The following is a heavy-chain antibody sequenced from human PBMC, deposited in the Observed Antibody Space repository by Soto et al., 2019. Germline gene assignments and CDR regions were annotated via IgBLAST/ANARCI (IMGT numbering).Heavy chain of an antibody. CDR1: GGSISSSSYY. V-gene: IGHV4-39*07. D-gene: IGHD2-8*02. J-gene: IGHJ4*02. CDR2: INHSGST. Sequence: PSETLSLTCTVSGGSISSSSYYRGWIRQPPGTGLEWIGNINHSGSTNYNPSLKSRVTISVDTSKNQFSLKLTSVTAADTAVYYCARDKITGLFDYWGQGTLVTVSS. CDR3: ARDKITGLFDY.